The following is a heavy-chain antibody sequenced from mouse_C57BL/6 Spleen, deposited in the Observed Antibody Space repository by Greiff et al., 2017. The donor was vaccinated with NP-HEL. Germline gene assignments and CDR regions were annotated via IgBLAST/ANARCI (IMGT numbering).Heavy chain of an antibody. CDR3: ARNPQFITTTDWYFDV. Sequence: EVKLMESGPELVKPGASVKISCKASGYSFTDYNMNWVKQSNGKSLEWIGVINPNYGTTSYNQKFKGKATLTVDQSSSTAYMQLNSLTSEDSAVYYCARNPQFITTTDWYFDVWGTGTTVTVSS. CDR1: GYSFTDYN. V-gene: IGHV1-39*01. D-gene: IGHD1-1*01. J-gene: IGHJ1*03. CDR2: INPNYGTT.